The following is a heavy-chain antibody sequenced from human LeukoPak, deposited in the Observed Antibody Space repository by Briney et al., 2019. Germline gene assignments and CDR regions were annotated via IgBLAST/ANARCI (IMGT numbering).Heavy chain of an antibody. CDR1: GFTFSSYS. J-gene: IGHJ6*02. Sequence: SGGSLRLSCAASGFTFSSYSMNWVRQAPGKGLEWVSSISSSSSYIYYADSVKGRFTISRDNAKNSLYLQMNSLRAEDTAVYYCARHGSEWELLLYHYSMDVWGQGTTVTVSS. D-gene: IGHD1-26*01. CDR3: ARHGSEWELLLYHYSMDV. V-gene: IGHV3-21*01. CDR2: ISSSSSYI.